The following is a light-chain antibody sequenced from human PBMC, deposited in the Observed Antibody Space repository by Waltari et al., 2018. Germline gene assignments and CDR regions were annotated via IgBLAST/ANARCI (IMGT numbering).Light chain of an antibody. CDR3: LLYDGSDQV. CDR1: PGAVPSGNS. Sequence: QPVVTQEPSLTVSPGGAVPLTCASTPGAVPSGNSPNWIQQKPGQVPRSLIHSTTNRHSWTPARFSGSLLGGKAALTLSGVQPEDEAEYYCLLYDGSDQVFGGGTKLTVL. V-gene: IGLV7-43*01. J-gene: IGLJ3*02. CDR2: STT.